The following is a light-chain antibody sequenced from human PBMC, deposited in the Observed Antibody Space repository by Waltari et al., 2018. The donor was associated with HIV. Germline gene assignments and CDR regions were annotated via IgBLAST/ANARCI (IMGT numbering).Light chain of an antibody. J-gene: IGLJ2*01. CDR1: RPTIGAGYD. Sequence: QSVLTQPPSVSGAPGQRVTISCTGSRPTIGAGYDVHWNQQLPGTAPKRPINGNNDRPAGVPDRFSDSKSGTSASLAITGLQAEDEADYYGQSYDSSLSGSIFGGGTKLTVL. CDR2: GNN. V-gene: IGLV1-40*01. CDR3: QSYDSSLSGSI.